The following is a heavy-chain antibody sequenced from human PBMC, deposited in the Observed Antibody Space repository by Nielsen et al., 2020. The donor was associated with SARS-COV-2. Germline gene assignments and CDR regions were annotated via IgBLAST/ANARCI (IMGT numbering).Heavy chain of an antibody. Sequence: GGSLRLSCAASGFNFDDYAMHWVRQAPGKGLEWVSSISWHSGSIAYADSLKGRFTISRDNAKNSLFLQMNSLKPEDTAFYYCARRENDAFDIWGQGTMVTVSS. J-gene: IGHJ3*02. V-gene: IGHV3-9*01. CDR2: ISWHSGSI. D-gene: IGHD5-24*01. CDR3: ARRENDAFDI. CDR1: GFNFDDYA.